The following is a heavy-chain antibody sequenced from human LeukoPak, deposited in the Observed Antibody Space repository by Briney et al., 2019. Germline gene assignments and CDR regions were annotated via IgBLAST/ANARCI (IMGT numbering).Heavy chain of an antibody. D-gene: IGHD3-3*01. CDR2: SSWSSSTI. CDR1: GFTLSSYT. Sequence: GGSLRLSCAASGFTLSSYTMNWVRQAPGKELEWVSYSSWSSSTIYYADSVKGRFTISRDNAKNSLYLQMNSLRAEDTAVYYCARDPPRGDFWSGAGRYYFDYWGQGTLVTVSS. V-gene: IGHV3-48*01. J-gene: IGHJ4*02. CDR3: ARDPPRGDFWSGAGRYYFDY.